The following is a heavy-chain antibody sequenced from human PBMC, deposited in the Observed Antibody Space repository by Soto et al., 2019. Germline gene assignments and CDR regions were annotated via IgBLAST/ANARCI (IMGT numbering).Heavy chain of an antibody. D-gene: IGHD3-22*01. V-gene: IGHV4-4*02. CDR1: GGSINSDKW. J-gene: IGHJ4*02. CDR2: VHRSGST. Sequence: QVQLQESGLGLVKPSGTLSLTCAVSGGSINSDKWWNWVRQPPGKGLEWIGEVHRSGSTNSNPSLKSRVTISVDKSQNHFSLKLSSVTAADTAVYYCARRDYYDSTGYYGDWGQGTPVTVSS. CDR3: ARRDYYDSTGYYGD.